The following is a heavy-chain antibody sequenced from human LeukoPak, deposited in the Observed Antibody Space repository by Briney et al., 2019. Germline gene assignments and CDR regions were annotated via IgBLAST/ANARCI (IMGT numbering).Heavy chain of an antibody. V-gene: IGHV3-74*01. J-gene: IGHJ3*02. CDR3: ARDKYGGNSNAFDI. Sequence: TGRSLRLSCAASGFTFSSYWMHWVRQVPGKGLVWVSRIGTDGSSTTYADYVKGRFTISRDNAKNTLCLQMNSLRAEDTAVYYCARDKYGGNSNAFDIWGQGTLVTVSS. CDR1: GFTFSSYW. CDR2: IGTDGSST. D-gene: IGHD4-23*01.